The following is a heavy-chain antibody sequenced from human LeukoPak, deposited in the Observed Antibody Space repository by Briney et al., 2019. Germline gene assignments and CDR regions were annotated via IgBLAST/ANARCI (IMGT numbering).Heavy chain of an antibody. J-gene: IGHJ4*02. CDR2: ISPNGGDT. CDR3: ARSACDY. CDR1: GYTFTGYY. V-gene: IGHV1-2*06. Sequence: ASVKVSCKTSGYTFTGYYIHWVRQAPGQGLEWVGRISPNGGDTNYAQKFQGRVTMTRDTSISTAYMELTRLTSDDTAVYYCARSACDYWGQGTLVTVSS.